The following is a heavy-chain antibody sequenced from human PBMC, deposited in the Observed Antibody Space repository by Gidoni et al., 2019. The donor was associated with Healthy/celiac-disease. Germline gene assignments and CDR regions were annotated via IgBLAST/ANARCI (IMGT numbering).Heavy chain of an antibody. V-gene: IGHV4-59*01. CDR3: ARGRTYSYY. D-gene: IGHD2-21*01. CDR2: IDSNGKL. CDR1: GGSMSSYY. Sequence: QVQLQESGPGLVKSSETLSLTCIVSGGSMSSYYWTWIRQPPGKGLEGIGYIDSNGKLDYNPSLKSRITISVDTSRSQFSMNFNSGTAADTAVYYCARGRTYSYYWGQGTLVTVSS. J-gene: IGHJ4*02.